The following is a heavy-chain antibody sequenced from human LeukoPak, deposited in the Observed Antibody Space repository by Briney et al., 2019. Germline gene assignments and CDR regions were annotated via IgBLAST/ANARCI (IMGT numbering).Heavy chain of an antibody. CDR3: ARRILEWSDSSDAFDI. V-gene: IGHV5-51*01. CDR1: GYSFTNYW. Sequence: GESLKISCQGSGYSFTNYWIGWVRQMPGKGLEWMGIIYPGDSDTRYSPSFQGQVTISADKSISTAYLQWSSLKASDTAMYYCARRILEWSDSSDAFDIWGQGTMVTVSS. D-gene: IGHD3-3*01. CDR2: IYPGDSDT. J-gene: IGHJ3*02.